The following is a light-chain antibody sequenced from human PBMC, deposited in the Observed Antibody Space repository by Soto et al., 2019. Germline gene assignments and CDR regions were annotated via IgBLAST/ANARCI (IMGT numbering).Light chain of an antibody. J-gene: IGKJ1*01. V-gene: IGKV3-20*01. CDR3: QQYASSPQ. CDR2: GAS. CDR1: QSVSSSY. Sequence: EIVLTQSPGTLSLSTGERATLSCRASQSVSSSYLAWYQQKPGQAPRLLIYGASSRATGIPDRFSGSGSGTDFTLTISRLAPEDFAVYYCQQYASSPQFGQGTKVDIK.